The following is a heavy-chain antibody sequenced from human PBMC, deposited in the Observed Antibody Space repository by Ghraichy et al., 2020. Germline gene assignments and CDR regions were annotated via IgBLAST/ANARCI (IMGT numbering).Heavy chain of an antibody. J-gene: IGHJ4*02. CDR1: GGSISSSSYY. CDR3: ARLAISSSVIDY. Sequence: SETLSLTCTVSGGSISSSSYYWGWIRQPPGKGLEWIGSIYYSGSTYYNPSLKSRVTISVDTSKNQFSLKLSSVTAADTAVYYCARLAISSSVIDYWGQGTLVTVSS. D-gene: IGHD6-6*01. V-gene: IGHV4-39*01. CDR2: IYYSGST.